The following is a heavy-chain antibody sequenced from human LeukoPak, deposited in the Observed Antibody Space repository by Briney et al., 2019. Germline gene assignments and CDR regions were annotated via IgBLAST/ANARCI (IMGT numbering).Heavy chain of an antibody. D-gene: IGHD2-15*01. J-gene: IGHJ4*02. V-gene: IGHV4-61*02. CDR1: GGSISSGSYY. CDR3: ARGSPLKYCSGGSCLLY. CDR2: IYTSGST. Sequence: SQTLSLTCTVSGGSISSGSYYWSWIRQPAGKGLEWIGRIYTSGSTNYNPSPKSRVTISVDTSKNQFSLKLSSVTAADTAVYYCARGSPLKYCSGGSCLLYWGQGTLVTVSS.